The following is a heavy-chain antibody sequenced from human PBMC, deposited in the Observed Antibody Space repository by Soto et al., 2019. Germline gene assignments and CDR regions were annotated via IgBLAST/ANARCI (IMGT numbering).Heavy chain of an antibody. J-gene: IGHJ4*02. CDR3: AKRSSSSKFDY. Sequence: EVQLLESGGGLVQPGESLRLSCAASGFTFSSYAMSWVRQAPGKGLEWVSVISGSDDSTYYADSVKGRFTISRDNSKKPLYLQMNSLRAEDTAVYYCAKRSSSSKFDYWGQGTLVTVSS. CDR1: GFTFSSYA. D-gene: IGHD6-6*01. V-gene: IGHV3-23*01. CDR2: ISGSDDST.